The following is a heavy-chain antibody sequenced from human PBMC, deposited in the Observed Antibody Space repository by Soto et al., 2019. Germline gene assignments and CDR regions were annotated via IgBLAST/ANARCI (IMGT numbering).Heavy chain of an antibody. V-gene: IGHV3-15*07. CDR3: TTVLRIAGFEFWALDF. CDR1: GFTFSNAW. J-gene: IGHJ4*02. CDR2: IKSKTDGGTT. Sequence: EVRLVESGGGLVKPGESLRLSCAASGFTFSNAWMSWVRQAPGKGLEWVGRIKSKTDGGTTDYAAPVKGRFTISRDESSYKVYLQRISLKTEDTVVYYCTTVLRIAGFEFWALDFWCQGALLTVSP. D-gene: IGHD3-3*01.